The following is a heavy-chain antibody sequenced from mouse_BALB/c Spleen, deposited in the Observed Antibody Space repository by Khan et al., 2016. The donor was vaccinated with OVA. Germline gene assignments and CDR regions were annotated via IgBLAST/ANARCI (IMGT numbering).Heavy chain of an antibody. J-gene: IGHJ1*01. CDR1: GYTFTNYG. D-gene: IGHD4-1*02. Sequence: QIQLVQSGPELKKPGETVKISCKASGYTFTNYGMNWVKQAPGKGLKWMGWINTYTGEPTYADDFKGRVALSLETSASTAYLQINNLKNEDTATYFCARSNSYWYFDVWGAATTVTVSS. CDR3: ARSNSYWYFDV. CDR2: INTYTGEP. V-gene: IGHV9-3-1*01.